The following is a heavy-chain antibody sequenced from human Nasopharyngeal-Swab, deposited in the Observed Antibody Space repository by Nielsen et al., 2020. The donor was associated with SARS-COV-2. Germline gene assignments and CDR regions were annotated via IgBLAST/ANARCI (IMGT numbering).Heavy chain of an antibody. CDR1: GGSFSGYY. CDR3: ASSSSWAIYYYGMDV. V-gene: IGHV4-34*01. D-gene: IGHD6-13*01. J-gene: IGHJ6*02. CDR2: INHSGST. Sequence: SETLPLTCAVYGGSFSGYYWSWIRQPPGKGLEWIGEINHSGSTNYNPSPKSRVTISVDTSKNQFSLKLSSVTAADTAVYYCASSSSWAIYYYGMDVWGQGTTVTVSS.